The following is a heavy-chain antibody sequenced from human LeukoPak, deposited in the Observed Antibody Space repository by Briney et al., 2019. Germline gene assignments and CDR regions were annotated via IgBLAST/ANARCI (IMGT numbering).Heavy chain of an antibody. Sequence: ETLSLTCTVSGGSISSSSYYWGWIRQPPGKGLEWIGSIYYSGSTYYNPSLKSRVTISVDTSKNQFSLKLSSVTAADTAVYYCARRGIAAAGTLNYFDYWGQGTLVTVSS. CDR3: ARRGIAAAGTLNYFDY. D-gene: IGHD6-13*01. CDR2: IYYSGST. V-gene: IGHV4-39*01. J-gene: IGHJ4*02. CDR1: GGSISSSSYY.